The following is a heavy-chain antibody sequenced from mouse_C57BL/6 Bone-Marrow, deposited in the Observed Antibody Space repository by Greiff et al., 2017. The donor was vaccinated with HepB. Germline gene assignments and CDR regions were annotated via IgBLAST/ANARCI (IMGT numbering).Heavy chain of an antibody. J-gene: IGHJ4*01. V-gene: IGHV5-16*01. Sequence: EVKLMESEGGLVQPGSSMKLSCTASGFTFSDYYMAWVRQVPEKGLEWVANINYDGSSTYYLDSLKSRFIISRDNAKNILYLQMSSLKSEDTATYYCARERWGYDEDYAMDYWGQGTSVTVSS. CDR3: ARERWGYDEDYAMDY. CDR2: INYDGSST. CDR1: GFTFSDYY. D-gene: IGHD2-2*01.